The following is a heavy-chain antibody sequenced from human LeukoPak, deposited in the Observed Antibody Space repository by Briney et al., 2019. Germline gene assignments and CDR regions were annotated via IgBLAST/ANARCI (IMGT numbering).Heavy chain of an antibody. CDR3: AKAPLRRGWNRGDY. CDR1: GFTFSSYA. J-gene: IGHJ4*02. D-gene: IGHD6-19*01. CDR2: ISGSGGST. V-gene: IGHV3-23*01. Sequence: PGGSLRLSCAASGFTFSSYAMSWVRQAPGKGLEWVSAISGSGGSTYYADSVKGRFTISRDNSKNTLYLQMNSLRAEDTAVYYCAKAPLRRGWNRGDYWGQGTLVTVSS.